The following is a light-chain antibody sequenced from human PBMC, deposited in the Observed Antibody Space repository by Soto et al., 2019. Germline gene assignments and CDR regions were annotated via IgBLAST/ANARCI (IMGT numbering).Light chain of an antibody. V-gene: IGLV3-9*01. CDR1: NIGSKS. CDR3: HAWDSNTVV. Sequence: SYELTQPLSVSVALGQTARITCGGHNIGSKSVHWYQQRPGQAPVLINYRDTNRPSGIPERFSGSNSGNTATLTLSRAQVGDEADYFCHAWDSNTVVFGGGTKLTVL. CDR2: RDT. J-gene: IGLJ2*01.